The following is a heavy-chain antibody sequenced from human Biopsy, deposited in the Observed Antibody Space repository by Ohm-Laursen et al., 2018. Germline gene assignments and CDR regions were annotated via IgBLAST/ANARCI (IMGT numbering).Heavy chain of an antibody. CDR2: ISHSGST. CDR1: GDPMSSGIHY. CDR3: AGATSGTSLYDP. D-gene: IGHD6-13*01. V-gene: IGHV4-31*01. Sequence: TLSLTCSVSGDPMSSGIHYWSWIRQLPGKGLEWIGYISHSGSTSYNPSLRSLVTISTDTSTNQFSLKVRSVTAADTAMYYCAGATSGTSLYDPWGQGILVTVSS. J-gene: IGHJ5*02.